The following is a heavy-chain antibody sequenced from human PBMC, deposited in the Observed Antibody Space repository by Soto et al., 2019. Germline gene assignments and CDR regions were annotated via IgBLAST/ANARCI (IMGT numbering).Heavy chain of an antibody. J-gene: IGHJ6*02. Sequence: GGSLRLSCAASGFTFSSYEMNWVRQAPGKGLEWVSYISSSGSTIYYADSVKGRFTISRDNAKNSLYLQMNSLRAEDTAVYYCARASGWYLAYGMDVWGQGTTLTISS. CDR2: ISSSGSTI. D-gene: IGHD6-19*01. V-gene: IGHV3-48*03. CDR1: GFTFSSYE. CDR3: ARASGWYLAYGMDV.